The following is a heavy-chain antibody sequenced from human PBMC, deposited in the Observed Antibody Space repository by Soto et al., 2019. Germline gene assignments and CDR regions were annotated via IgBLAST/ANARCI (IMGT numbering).Heavy chain of an antibody. D-gene: IGHD3-22*01. J-gene: IGHJ4*02. V-gene: IGHV1-2*02. CDR2: INPITGGT. CDR1: GYTFTSYY. CDR3: ARYYYNSSDPDSLDF. Sequence: ASVKVSCKASGYTFTSYYIHWVRQAPGQGLEWMGWINPITGGTNYAPKFQGRVTMTRDTSITTAYMELSRVRSDDTAVYYCARYYYNSSDPDSLDFWGQGIPVTVSS.